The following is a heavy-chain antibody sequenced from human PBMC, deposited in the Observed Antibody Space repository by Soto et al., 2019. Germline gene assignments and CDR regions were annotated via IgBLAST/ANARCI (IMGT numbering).Heavy chain of an antibody. D-gene: IGHD6-13*01. V-gene: IGHV4-39*01. CDR2: IYYSGST. J-gene: IGHJ6*02. CDR3: AGTGHSSSWYGTVVDV. Sequence: PSETLSLTCTFSGFSISSSSYYWGWIRQPPGKGLEWIGSIYYSGSTYYNPSLKSRVTISVDTSKNQFSLKLSSVTAADTAVYYCAGTGHSSSWYGTVVDVWGQGTTVTVSS. CDR1: GFSISSSSYY.